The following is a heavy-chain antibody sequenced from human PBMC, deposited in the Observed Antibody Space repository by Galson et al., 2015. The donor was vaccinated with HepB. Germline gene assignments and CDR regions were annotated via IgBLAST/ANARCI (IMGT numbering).Heavy chain of an antibody. V-gene: IGHV1-18*04. CDR2: ISAYNGNT. D-gene: IGHD3-10*01. J-gene: IGHJ4*02. CDR1: GYTFTSYG. CDR3: ARDRATYDSGSYYSGAGGPPGY. Sequence: SVKVSCKASGYTFTSYGISWVRQAPGQGLEWMGWISAYNGNTNYAQKLQGRVTMTTDTSTSTAYMELRSLRSDDTAVYYCARDRATYDSGSYYSGAGGPPGYWGQGTLVTVSS.